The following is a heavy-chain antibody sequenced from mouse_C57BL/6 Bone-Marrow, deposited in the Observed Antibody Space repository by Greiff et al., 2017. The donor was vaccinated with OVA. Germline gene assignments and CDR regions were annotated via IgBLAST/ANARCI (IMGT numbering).Heavy chain of an antibody. CDR3: ARRNFYWYFDV. Sequence: DVKLVESEGGLVQPGSSMKLSCTASGFTFSDYYMAWVRQVPEKGLEWVANINYDGSSTYYLDSLKSRFIISRDNAKNILYLQMSSLKSEDTATYYCARRNFYWYFDVWGTGTTVTVSS. J-gene: IGHJ1*03. CDR2: INYDGSST. V-gene: IGHV5-16*01. CDR1: GFTFSDYY.